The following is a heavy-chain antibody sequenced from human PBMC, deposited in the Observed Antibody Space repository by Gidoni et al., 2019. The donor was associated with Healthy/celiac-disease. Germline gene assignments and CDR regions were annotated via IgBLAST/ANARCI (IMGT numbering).Heavy chain of an antibody. J-gene: IGHJ4*02. D-gene: IGHD2-15*01. Sequence: QVQLQESGPGLVKPSQTLSLTCPVSGGSLSIGGYYWSWIRQHPGKGLEWIGYIDYSGSTYYNPSLKSRVTISGDTSKNQFSLKLSSVTAADTAVYYGARANQGDIVVVVAVYFDYWGQGTLVTVSS. CDR1: GGSLSIGGYY. CDR3: ARANQGDIVVVVAVYFDY. V-gene: IGHV4-31*03. CDR2: IDYSGST.